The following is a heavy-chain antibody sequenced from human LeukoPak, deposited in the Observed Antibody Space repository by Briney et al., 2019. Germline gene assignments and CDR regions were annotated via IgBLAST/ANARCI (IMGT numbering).Heavy chain of an antibody. Sequence: SETLSLTCTVSGGSISSSSYYWGWLRQPPGKGLEWIGSIYYSGSTYYNPSLKSRVTMSVDTSKNEFSLKLRSVTAADTAVYYCARRQVGLRRDLWFDPWGQGTLVTVSS. CDR1: GGSISSSSYY. D-gene: IGHD2-15*01. V-gene: IGHV4-39*07. CDR3: ARRQVGLRRDLWFDP. CDR2: IYYSGST. J-gene: IGHJ5*02.